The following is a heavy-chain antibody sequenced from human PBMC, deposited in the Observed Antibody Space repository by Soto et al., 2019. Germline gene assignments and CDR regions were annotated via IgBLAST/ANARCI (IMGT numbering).Heavy chain of an antibody. CDR3: VKGEYYYDSSGYYPFDY. D-gene: IGHD3-22*01. CDR1: GFTFSSYA. J-gene: IGHJ4*02. Sequence: PGGSLRLSCAASGFTFSSYAMSWVRQAPGKGPEWVSAISGSGGSTDYADSVKGRFTISRDNSKNTQYLQMSSLRADDTAVYYCVKGEYYYDSSGYYPFDYWGQGTLVTVSS. CDR2: ISGSGGST. V-gene: IGHV3-23*01.